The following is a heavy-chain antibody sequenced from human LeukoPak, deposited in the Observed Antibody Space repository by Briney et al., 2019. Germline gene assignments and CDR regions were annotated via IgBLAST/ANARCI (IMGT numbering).Heavy chain of an antibody. CDR2: INHSGST. J-gene: IGHJ4*02. Sequence: PSETLSLTCAVYGVSFSGYYWSWIRQPPGKGLEWIGEINHSGSTNYNPSLKSRVTISVDTSKNQFSLKLSSVTAADTAVHYCARDYARYSSSWYLFYYWGQGTLVTVSS. V-gene: IGHV4-34*01. D-gene: IGHD6-13*01. CDR1: GVSFSGYY. CDR3: ARDYARYSSSWYLFYY.